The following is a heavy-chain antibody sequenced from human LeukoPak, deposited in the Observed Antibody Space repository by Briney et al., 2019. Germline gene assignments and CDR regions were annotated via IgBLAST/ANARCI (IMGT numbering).Heavy chain of an antibody. J-gene: IGHJ4*02. Sequence: ASVKVSCTASGGTFTCYAISWVRQAPGQGLEWMGRIIPILGIANYAQKFQGRVTITADKSTSTAYMELSSLRSEDTAVYYCARQIVGATSSDYWGQGTLVTVSS. CDR3: ARQIVGATSSDY. D-gene: IGHD1-26*01. V-gene: IGHV1-69*04. CDR1: GGTFTCYA. CDR2: IIPILGIA.